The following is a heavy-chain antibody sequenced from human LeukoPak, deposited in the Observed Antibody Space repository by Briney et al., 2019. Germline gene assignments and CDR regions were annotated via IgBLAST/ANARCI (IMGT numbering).Heavy chain of an antibody. V-gene: IGHV3-30*02. Sequence: PGGSLRLSCAASGFTFSSYGMHWVRQAPGKGLEWVAFIRYDGSNKYYADSVKGRFTISRDNSKNTLYLQMNSLRAEDTAVYCCARDGRDGPYSSSSFAFDIWGQGTMVTVSS. CDR3: ARDGRDGPYSSSSFAFDI. J-gene: IGHJ3*02. CDR1: GFTFSSYG. CDR2: IRYDGSNK. D-gene: IGHD6-6*01.